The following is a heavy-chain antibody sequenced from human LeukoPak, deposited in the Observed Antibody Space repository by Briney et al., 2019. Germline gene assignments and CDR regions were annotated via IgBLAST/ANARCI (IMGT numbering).Heavy chain of an antibody. CDR1: GFTFSSDW. Sequence: GGSLRLSCAASGFTFSSDWMSWVRQAPGKGLEWVASIKQDGSETRDVDSVKGRFIIFRDNTKSSLYLQMNSLRAEDTAVYYCARYGLGDTFDIWGQGTVVTVSS. V-gene: IGHV3-7*01. J-gene: IGHJ3*02. CDR3: ARYGLGDTFDI. D-gene: IGHD4-17*01. CDR2: IKQDGSET.